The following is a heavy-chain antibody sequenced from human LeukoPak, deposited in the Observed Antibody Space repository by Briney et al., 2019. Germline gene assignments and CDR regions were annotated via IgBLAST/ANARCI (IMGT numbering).Heavy chain of an antibody. CDR1: GYTFTGYY. Sequence: ASVKVSCKASGYTFTGYYMHWVRQAPGQGLEWMGWINPNSGGTNYAQKFQGRVTMTRDTSIGTAYMELSRLRSDDTAVYYCARTTGYSGYDYYDYWGQGTLVTVSS. D-gene: IGHD5-12*01. CDR3: ARTTGYSGYDYYDY. J-gene: IGHJ4*02. CDR2: INPNSGGT. V-gene: IGHV1-2*02.